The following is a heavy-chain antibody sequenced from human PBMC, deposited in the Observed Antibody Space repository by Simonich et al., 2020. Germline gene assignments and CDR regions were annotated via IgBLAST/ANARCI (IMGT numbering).Heavy chain of an antibody. CDR1: GFTFSSYS. Sequence: GGGLVKPGGSLRLSRAASGFTFSSYSMNWVRQAPGKGLEWVSSISSSSSYIYYADSVKGRFTISRDNAKNSLYLQMNSLRAEDTAVYYCARDTSYYGSGSYYFDYWGQGTLVTVSS. V-gene: IGHV3-21*01. J-gene: IGHJ4*02. CDR2: ISSSSSYI. CDR3: ARDTSYYGSGSYYFDY. D-gene: IGHD3-10*01.